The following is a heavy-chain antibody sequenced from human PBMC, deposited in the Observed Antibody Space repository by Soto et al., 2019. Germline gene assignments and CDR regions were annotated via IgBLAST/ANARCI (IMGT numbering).Heavy chain of an antibody. CDR2: ISAYNGNT. CDR3: ARDFTQITNGWFDP. Sequence: GXSXKVSFKASGYTXTSYGIRLVRQAPGQGLEWMGWISAYNGNTKYAQKLQGRVTMTTDTSTSTAYIELRSMRPDDPAAYYCARDFTQITNGWFDPWGQGTLGTVSS. J-gene: IGHJ5*02. V-gene: IGHV1-18*01. CDR1: GYTXTSYG. D-gene: IGHD2-8*01.